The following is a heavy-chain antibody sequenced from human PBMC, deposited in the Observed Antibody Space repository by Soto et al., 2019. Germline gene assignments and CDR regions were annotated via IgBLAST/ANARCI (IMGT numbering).Heavy chain of an antibody. J-gene: IGHJ3*02. V-gene: IGHV1-2*04. CDR1: RYTFTCDY. CDR3: ARSMYYYDSSGYYGDAFDI. Sequence: GSSENVSFTAFRYTFTCDYMHWVRQAPGQGLEWMGWINPNSGGTNYAQKFQGWVTMTRDTSISTAYMELSRLRSDDTAVYYCARSMYYYDSSGYYGDAFDIWGQGTMVTVSS. D-gene: IGHD3-22*01. CDR2: INPNSGGT.